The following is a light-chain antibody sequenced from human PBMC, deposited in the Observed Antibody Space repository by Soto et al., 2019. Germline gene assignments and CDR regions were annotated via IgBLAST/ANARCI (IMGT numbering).Light chain of an antibody. CDR1: QSVSSNN. V-gene: IGKV3-20*01. J-gene: IGKJ1*01. Sequence: EIVLTQSPGTLSLSPGERATLSCRASQSVSSNNLAWYQHKRGQAPRLLMYGASSRATGLPDRFSGSGSGTDFTLTSTRLSPEDFAVYYCQQYGTSPRTFGQGTKVELK. CDR2: GAS. CDR3: QQYGTSPRT.